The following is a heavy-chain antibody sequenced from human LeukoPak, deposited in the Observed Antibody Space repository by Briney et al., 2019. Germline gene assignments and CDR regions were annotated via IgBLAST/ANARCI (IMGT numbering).Heavy chain of an antibody. Sequence: SETLSLTCTVSGGSISSGDYYWSWIRQPPGKGLEWIGYIYYSGSTCYNPSLKSRVTISVDTSKNQFSLKLSSVTAADTAVYYCARERDILTGYYSGAAFDIWGQGTMVTVSS. CDR3: ARERDILTGYYSGAAFDI. D-gene: IGHD3-9*01. J-gene: IGHJ3*02. CDR1: GGSISSGDYY. CDR2: IYYSGST. V-gene: IGHV4-30-4*01.